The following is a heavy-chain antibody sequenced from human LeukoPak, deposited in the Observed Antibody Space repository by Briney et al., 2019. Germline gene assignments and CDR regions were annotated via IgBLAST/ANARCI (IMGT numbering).Heavy chain of an antibody. J-gene: IGHJ4*02. CDR1: GFTFSDSY. Sequence: PGGSLRLSCAASGFTFSDSYMTWVRQAPGKGVEWVAYISGSGHDINYSDSVKGRFTISRDNAKNSLYLQMNSLRAEDTAVYYCARVLYSGSYYFDYWGQGTLVTVSS. D-gene: IGHD1-26*01. CDR2: ISGSGHDI. CDR3: ARVLYSGSYYFDY. V-gene: IGHV3-11*04.